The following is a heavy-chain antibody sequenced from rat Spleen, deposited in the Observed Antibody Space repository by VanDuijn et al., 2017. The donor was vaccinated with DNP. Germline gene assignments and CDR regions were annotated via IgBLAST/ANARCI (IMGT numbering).Heavy chain of an antibody. Sequence: QVQLQQSGAELAKPGSSVKISCKASGYTFSSYYISWIKQTAGQGLEYIGYINMGSGGTKYNEKFKDKATLTVDKSSSTAFMQLSSLTPDDSAVFYCASSDRYNLYHFDYWGQGVILTVSS. CDR3: ASSDRYNLYHFDY. J-gene: IGHJ2*01. D-gene: IGHD1-5*01. V-gene: IGHV1-43*01. CDR2: INMGSGGT. CDR1: GYTFSSYY.